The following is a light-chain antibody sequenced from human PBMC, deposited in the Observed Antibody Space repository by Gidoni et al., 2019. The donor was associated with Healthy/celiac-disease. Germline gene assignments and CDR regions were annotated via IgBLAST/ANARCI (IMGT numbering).Light chain of an antibody. Sequence: EIVMTQSPATLSVSPGERATLSCRASQSVSSNLAWYQQKPGQAPRLLIYGASTRATCIPDRFSGSGSGTEFTLPISSLQSEDFAVYYCQQYNNWPPITFGQGTRLEIK. CDR3: QQYNNWPPIT. CDR2: GAS. CDR1: QSVSSN. J-gene: IGKJ5*01. V-gene: IGKV3-15*01.